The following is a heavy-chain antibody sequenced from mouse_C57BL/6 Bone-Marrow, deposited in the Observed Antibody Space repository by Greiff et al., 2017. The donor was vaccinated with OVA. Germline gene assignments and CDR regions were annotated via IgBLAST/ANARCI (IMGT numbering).Heavy chain of an antibody. Sequence: DVQLQESGPGMVKPSQSLSLTCTVTGYSITSGYDWHWIRPFPGNKLEWMGYISYSGSTNYNPSLKSRISITHDTSKNHFFLKLNSVTTEDTATYYCARGYKRMDYWGQGTSVTVSS. D-gene: IGHD3-1*01. CDR2: ISYSGST. J-gene: IGHJ4*01. V-gene: IGHV3-1*01. CDR1: GYSITSGYD. CDR3: ARGYKRMDY.